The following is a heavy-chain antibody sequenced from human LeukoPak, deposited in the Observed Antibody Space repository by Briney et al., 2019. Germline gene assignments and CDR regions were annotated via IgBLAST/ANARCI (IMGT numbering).Heavy chain of an antibody. CDR1: GFXFSSYA. CDR2: IIGSGSST. V-gene: IGHV3-23*01. CDR3: AKDRAQQLVLDF. Sequence: GGSLRLSCGASGFXFSSYAISWVRQAPGEGLEWVSAIIGSGSSTYYADSVKGRFTISRDNSKNTLLLQMNSLRAEDTAVYYCAKDRAQQLVLDFWGQGTLVTVSS. D-gene: IGHD6-13*01. J-gene: IGHJ4*02.